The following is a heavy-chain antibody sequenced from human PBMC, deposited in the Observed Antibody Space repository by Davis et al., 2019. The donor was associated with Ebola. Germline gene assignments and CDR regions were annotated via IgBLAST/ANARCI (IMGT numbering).Heavy chain of an antibody. Sequence: GGSLRLSCKDSGNSFTSFWIGWVRQMPGKGLEWMGIIYPGDSDTRYSPSFQGQVTISADKSVSTAYLQWSSLKASDTAMYYCAKTSNVGYYYGMDVWGQGTTVTVSS. CDR2: IYPGDSDT. D-gene: IGHD1-26*01. CDR3: AKTSNVGYYYGMDV. J-gene: IGHJ6*02. CDR1: GNSFTSFW. V-gene: IGHV5-51*01.